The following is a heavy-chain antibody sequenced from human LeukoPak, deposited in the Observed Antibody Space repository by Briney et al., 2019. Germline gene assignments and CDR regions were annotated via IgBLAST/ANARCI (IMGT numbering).Heavy chain of an antibody. D-gene: IGHD5-18*01. V-gene: IGHV3-30*02. CDR2: IRYDGSNK. CDR3: AKGMSAMAKSDAFDI. CDR1: GFTFSSYG. J-gene: IGHJ3*02. Sequence: PGGSLRLSCAASGFTFSSYGMHWVRQAPGKGLEWVAFIRYDGSNKYYADSVKGRFTISRDNSKNTLYLQMNSLRAEDTAVYYCAKGMSAMAKSDAFDIWGQGTMVTASS.